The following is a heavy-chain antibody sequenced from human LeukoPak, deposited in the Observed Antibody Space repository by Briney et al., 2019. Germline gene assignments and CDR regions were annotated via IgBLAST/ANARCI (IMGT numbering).Heavy chain of an antibody. J-gene: IGHJ4*02. Sequence: GGSLRLSCAASGFTFSSYGMHWVRQAPGKGLEWVAFIRYDGSNKYYADSVKGRFTISRDNSKNTLYLQMNSLRAEDTAVYYCAKDGLVVVPAALDYWGQGTLVTVSS. D-gene: IGHD2-2*01. CDR1: GFTFSSYG. CDR2: IRYDGSNK. V-gene: IGHV3-30*02. CDR3: AKDGLVVVPAALDY.